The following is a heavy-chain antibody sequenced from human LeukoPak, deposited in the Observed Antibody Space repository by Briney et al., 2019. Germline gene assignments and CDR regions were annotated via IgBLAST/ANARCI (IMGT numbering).Heavy chain of an antibody. CDR1: GGSVRSYW. CDR3: ARQGYTVSYYFLDY. J-gene: IGHJ4*02. CDR2: IYSTGST. V-gene: IGHV4-4*07. D-gene: IGHD5/OR15-5a*01. Sequence: PSETLSPTCDVSGGSVRSYWWGWVRQPAGKGLEWLGRIYSTGSTRFNPSLKSRLTLSIDTSTNQFSLTLTSVTAADTAVYFCARQGYTVSYYFLDYWSQGTLVTVSS.